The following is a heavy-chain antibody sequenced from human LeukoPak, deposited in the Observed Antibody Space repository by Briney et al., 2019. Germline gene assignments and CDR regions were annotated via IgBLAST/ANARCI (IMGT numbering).Heavy chain of an antibody. CDR2: INPNTGDT. Sequence: GASVKVSCKASGYTFTGYYMHLVRQAPGQGLEWMGWINPNTGDTNYAQKFQGRVTMTRDTSISTAYMELSRLRSDDTAVYYCAVLSTGSPFDPWGQGTLVTVSS. J-gene: IGHJ5*02. D-gene: IGHD2-2*01. CDR3: AVLSTGSPFDP. V-gene: IGHV1-2*02. CDR1: GYTFTGYY.